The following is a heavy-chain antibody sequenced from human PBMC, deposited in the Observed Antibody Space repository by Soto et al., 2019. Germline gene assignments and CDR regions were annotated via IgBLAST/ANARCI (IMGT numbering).Heavy chain of an antibody. J-gene: IGHJ6*02. CDR2: IYPGDSDT. CDR3: ARQPYYYGSGSPPFGPYYYYYGMDV. CDR1: GYSFTSYW. Sequence: GESLKISCKGSGYSFTSYWIGWVRQMPGKGLEWMGIIYPGDSDTRYSPSFQGQVTISADKSISTAYLQWSSLKASDTAMYYCARQPYYYGSGSPPFGPYYYYYGMDVWGQGTTVTVSS. D-gene: IGHD3-10*01. V-gene: IGHV5-51*01.